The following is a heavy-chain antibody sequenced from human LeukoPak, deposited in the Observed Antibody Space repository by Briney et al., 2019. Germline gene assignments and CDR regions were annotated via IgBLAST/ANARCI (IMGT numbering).Heavy chain of an antibody. CDR1: GYTFTSYD. D-gene: IGHD3-3*01. CDR2: MNPNSGNT. V-gene: IGHV1-8*03. CDR3: ARAYYDFWSGYPTEFDP. J-gene: IGHJ5*02. Sequence: ASVMVSCKASGYTFTSYDINWVRQATGQGLEWMGWMNPNSGNTGYAQKFQGRVTITRNTSISTAYMELSSLRSEDTAVYYCARAYYDFWSGYPTEFDPWGQGTLVTVSS.